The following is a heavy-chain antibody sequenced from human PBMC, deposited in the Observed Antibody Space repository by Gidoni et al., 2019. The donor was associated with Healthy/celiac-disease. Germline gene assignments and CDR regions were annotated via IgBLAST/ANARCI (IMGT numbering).Heavy chain of an antibody. Sequence: QVQLQESGPGLVKPSQTLSLTCTVSGGSISSGSYYWSWIRQPAGKGLEWIGRIYTSGSTNYNPSLKSRVTISVDTSKNQFSLKLSSVTAADTAVYYCARGDYGGPPGGYFQHWGQGTLVTVSS. CDR1: GGSISSGSYY. CDR3: ARGDYGGPPGGYFQH. V-gene: IGHV4-61*02. J-gene: IGHJ1*01. CDR2: IYTSGST. D-gene: IGHD4-17*01.